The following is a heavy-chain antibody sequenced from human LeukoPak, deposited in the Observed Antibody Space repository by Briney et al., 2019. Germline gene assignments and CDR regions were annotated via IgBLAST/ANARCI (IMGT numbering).Heavy chain of an antibody. CDR3: AKQTPRPDRSFDY. CDR1: GFTFSSYA. V-gene: IGHV3-23*01. D-gene: IGHD1-14*01. Sequence: GGSLRLSRAASGFTFSSYAMSWVRQAPGKGLEWVSAISGGGGSTYYADSVKGRFTISRDNSKNTLYLQVNSLRAEDTAVYYCAKQTPRPDRSFDYWGQGTLITVSS. CDR2: ISGGGGST. J-gene: IGHJ4*02.